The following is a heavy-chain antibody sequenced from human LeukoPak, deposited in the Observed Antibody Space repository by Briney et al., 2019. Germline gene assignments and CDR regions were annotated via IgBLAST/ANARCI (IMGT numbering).Heavy chain of an antibody. D-gene: IGHD5-18*01. CDR2: MNPNSGNT. Sequence: GASVKVSCKASGYTFTSYGISWVRQAPGQGLEWMGWMNPNSGNTGYAQKFQGRVTITRNTSISTAYMELSSLRSEDTAVYYCARVYSYGPSLYYYYYMDVWGKGTTVTVSS. CDR3: ARVYSYGPSLYYYYYMDV. V-gene: IGHV1-8*03. J-gene: IGHJ6*03. CDR1: GYTFTSYG.